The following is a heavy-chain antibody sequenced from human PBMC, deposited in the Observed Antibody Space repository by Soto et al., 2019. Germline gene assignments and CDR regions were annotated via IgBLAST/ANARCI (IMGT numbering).Heavy chain of an antibody. V-gene: IGHV4-30-4*01. J-gene: IGHJ4*02. CDR2: IYYSGST. Sequence: QVQLQESGPGLVKPSQTLSLTCTVSGGSISSGDYYWSWIRQPPGKGLEWIGYIYYSGSTYYNPSLKRRVTISVDTSKNQFSLKLSPVTAADTAVYYGARVYDSSDLLDYWGQGTLVTVSS. CDR1: GGSISSGDYY. D-gene: IGHD3-22*01. CDR3: ARVYDSSDLLDY.